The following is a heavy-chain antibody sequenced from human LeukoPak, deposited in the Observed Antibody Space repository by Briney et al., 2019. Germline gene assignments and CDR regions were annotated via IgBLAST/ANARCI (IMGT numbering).Heavy chain of an antibody. CDR1: GLTFSGSS. D-gene: IGHD2-21*02. V-gene: IGHV3-73*01. Sequence: GGSLRLSCAASGLTFSGSSMHWVRQASGKGLEWVGRIRSKANSYATAYAASVKGRFTISRDDSKNTAYLQMNSLKIEDTAVYYCSRHEALPGDYWGQGTLVTVSS. CDR2: IRSKANSYAT. J-gene: IGHJ4*02. CDR3: SRHEALPGDY.